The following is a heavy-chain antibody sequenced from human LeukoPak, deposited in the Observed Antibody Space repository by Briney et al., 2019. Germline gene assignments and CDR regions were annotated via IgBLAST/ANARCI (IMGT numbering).Heavy chain of an antibody. Sequence: GGSLILSWAASGFSFSSYAMSWVRMAPGKGLELVSAISGSGGSRYCAASVKGRFTTPRNNSKNTLYLQMNSLRAEDTAVYYCAKGRAGDYYFDYWGQGTLVTVYS. CDR3: AKGRAGDYYFDY. CDR1: GFSFSSYA. D-gene: IGHD6-19*01. V-gene: IGHV3-23*01. CDR2: ISGSGGSR. J-gene: IGHJ4*02.